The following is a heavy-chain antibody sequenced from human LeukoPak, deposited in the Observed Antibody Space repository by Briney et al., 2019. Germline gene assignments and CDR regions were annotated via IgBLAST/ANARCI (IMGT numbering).Heavy chain of an antibody. CDR2: MNPNSGNT. CDR3: ARASVYYASGSYRYYYMDV. V-gene: IGHV1-8*01. D-gene: IGHD3-10*01. Sequence: ASVKVSCKASGYTFISYDINWVRQATGQGLEWMGWMNPNSGNTGYAQKFQGRVTMTRNTSISTAYMELSSLRSEDTAVYCCARASVYYASGSYRYYYMDVWGKGTTVTISS. J-gene: IGHJ6*03. CDR1: GYTFISYD.